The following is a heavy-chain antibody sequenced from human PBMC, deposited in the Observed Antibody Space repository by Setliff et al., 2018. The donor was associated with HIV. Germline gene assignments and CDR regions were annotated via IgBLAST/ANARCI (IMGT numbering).Heavy chain of an antibody. J-gene: IGHJ3*02. D-gene: IGHD3-3*01. CDR2: INPQSGGT. CDR3: ARGRTNYHFRSGYPVDALDI. V-gene: IGHV1-2*02. Sequence: ASVKVSCKASGYTLAGYFMHWVRQAPGQGLEWMGWINPQSGGTHLAQKFEGRVTMTMDTSISTVYMELKTLRSDDTAVYYCARGRTNYHFRSGYPVDALDIWGQGTMVTVSS. CDR1: GYTLAGYF.